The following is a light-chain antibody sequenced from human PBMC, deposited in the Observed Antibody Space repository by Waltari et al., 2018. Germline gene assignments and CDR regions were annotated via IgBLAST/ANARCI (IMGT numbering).Light chain of an antibody. CDR1: RSNIGAGYD. CDR2: STR. CDR3: QSYDSSLSGSVV. Sequence: QSVLTQPPSVSGAPGQRVTISCTGSRSNIGAGYDVHWYQQLPGPVPKLLIPSTRNRPSGVPDRFSGSRSDTSASLAITGLQTEDEADYSCQSYDSSLSGSVVFGGGTKLTVL. J-gene: IGLJ2*01. V-gene: IGLV1-40*01.